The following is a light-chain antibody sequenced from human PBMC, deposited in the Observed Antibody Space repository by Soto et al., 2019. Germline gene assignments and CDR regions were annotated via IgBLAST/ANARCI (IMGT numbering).Light chain of an antibody. CDR1: SSDIGGYNS. CDR2: DVT. Sequence: QSVLTQSPSASGSPGQSVTISCTGTSSDIGGYNSVSWYQQHPGKAPKVMIYDVTKRPSGVPDRFSGSKSGNTASLTVSALQAEDEADYYCSSYTDRKNLVLGNGTKV. J-gene: IGLJ1*01. CDR3: SSYTDRKNLV. V-gene: IGLV2-8*01.